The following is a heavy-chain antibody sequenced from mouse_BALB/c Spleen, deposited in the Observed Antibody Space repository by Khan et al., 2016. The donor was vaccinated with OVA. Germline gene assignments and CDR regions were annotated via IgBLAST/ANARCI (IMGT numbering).Heavy chain of an antibody. CDR1: GYSLTNYG. D-gene: IGHD2-10*01. CDR2: IWSDGST. V-gene: IGHV2-6-1*01. Sequence: VELVESGPGLVAPSQCLSITCTISGYSLTNYGVHWVRQPPGKGLEWLVVIWSDGSTAYNSALNSRLSTSKDNSKNQVFLEMNSLHTDDTDMYDSARQPYYHYCIMDYWGQGTSVTVSS. CDR3: ARQPYYHYCIMDY. J-gene: IGHJ4*01.